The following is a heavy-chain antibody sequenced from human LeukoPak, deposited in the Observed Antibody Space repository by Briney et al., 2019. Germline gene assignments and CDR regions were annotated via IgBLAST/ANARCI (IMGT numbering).Heavy chain of an antibody. Sequence: SETLSVTCAVSGYSISSGYYWGWIRQPPEKGLERIGSIYHSGSTYYNPSLKSRVTISVDTSKNQFSLKLSSVTAADTAVYYCARHRSLDRGTTVLDYWGQGTLVTVSS. J-gene: IGHJ4*02. V-gene: IGHV4-38-2*01. D-gene: IGHD1-7*01. CDR3: ARHRSLDRGTTVLDY. CDR1: GYSISSGYY. CDR2: IYHSGST.